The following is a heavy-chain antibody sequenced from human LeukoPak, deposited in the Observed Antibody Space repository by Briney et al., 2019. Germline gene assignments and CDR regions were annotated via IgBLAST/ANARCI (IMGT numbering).Heavy chain of an antibody. Sequence: GRSLRLSCAASGFTFSSYAMHWVRQAPGKGLEWVAVISYDGSNKYYADSVKGRFTISRDNSKNTLYLQMNSLRAEDTAVYYCAKDLYYDFWAYYYYGMDVWGQGTTVTVSS. J-gene: IGHJ6*02. CDR1: GFTFSSYA. V-gene: IGHV3-30-3*01. D-gene: IGHD3-3*01. CDR2: ISYDGSNK. CDR3: AKDLYYDFWAYYYYGMDV.